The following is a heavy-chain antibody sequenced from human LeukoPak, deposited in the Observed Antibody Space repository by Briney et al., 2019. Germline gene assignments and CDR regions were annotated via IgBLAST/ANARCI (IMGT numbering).Heavy chain of an antibody. CDR2: IYHSGST. V-gene: IGHV4-38-2*02. J-gene: IGHJ6*03. Sequence: SETLSLTCTVSGYSISSGYYWGWIRQPPGKGLEWIGGIYHSGSTYYNPSLKSRVTISVDTSKNQFSLKLSSVTAADTAVYYCARESLNGYMDVWGKGTTVTVSS. D-gene: IGHD2-8*01. CDR1: GYSISSGYY. CDR3: ARESLNGYMDV.